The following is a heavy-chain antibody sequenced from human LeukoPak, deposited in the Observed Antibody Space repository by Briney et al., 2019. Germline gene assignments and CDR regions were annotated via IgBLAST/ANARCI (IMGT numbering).Heavy chain of an antibody. CDR3: AKDNDFWSGFGDAFDI. Sequence: GGSLRLSCAASGFTFSSYAMSWVRQAPGKGLEWVSAISGSGGSTYYADSVKGRFTISRDNSKNTLYLQMNSLRDEDTAVYYCAKDNDFWSGFGDAFDIWGQGTMVTVSS. V-gene: IGHV3-23*01. CDR2: ISGSGGST. D-gene: IGHD3-3*01. J-gene: IGHJ3*02. CDR1: GFTFSSYA.